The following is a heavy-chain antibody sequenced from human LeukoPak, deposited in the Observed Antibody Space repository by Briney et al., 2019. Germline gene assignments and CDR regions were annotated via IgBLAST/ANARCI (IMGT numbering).Heavy chain of an antibody. CDR2: IYYSGGT. D-gene: IGHD4-11*01. V-gene: IGHV4-59*01. CDR1: GGSISSYY. Sequence: PSETLSLTCTVSGGSISSYYWSWIRQPPGKGLEWIGYIYYSGGTNYNPSLKSRVTISVDTSKNQFSLKLSSVTAADTAVYYCARERLTTVTTHYFDYWGQGTLVTVSS. J-gene: IGHJ4*02. CDR3: ARERLTTVTTHYFDY.